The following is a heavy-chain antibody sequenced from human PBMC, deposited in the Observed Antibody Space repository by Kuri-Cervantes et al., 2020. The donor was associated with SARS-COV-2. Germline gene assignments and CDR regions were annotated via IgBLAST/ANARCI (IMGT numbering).Heavy chain of an antibody. CDR2: IYHSGST. Sequence: GSLRLSCTVSGYSISSGYYWGWIRQPPGKGLEWIGSIYHSGSTYYNPSLKSRVTISVDTSKNQFSLKLSSVTAADTAVYYCAKNSQSQFPGGPYYMDVWGKGTTVTVSS. CDR3: AKNSQSQFPGGPYYMDV. V-gene: IGHV4-38-2*02. D-gene: IGHD2-8*02. J-gene: IGHJ6*03. CDR1: GYSISSGYY.